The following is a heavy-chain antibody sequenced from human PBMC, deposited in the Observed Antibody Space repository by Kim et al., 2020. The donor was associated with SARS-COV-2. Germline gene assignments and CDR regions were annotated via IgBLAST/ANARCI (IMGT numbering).Heavy chain of an antibody. J-gene: IGHJ4*02. CDR2: INAGNGNT. D-gene: IGHD5-12*01. CDR1: GYTFTSYA. V-gene: IGHV1-3*01. Sequence: ASVKVSCKASGYTFTSYAMHWVRQAPGQRLEWMGWINAGNGNTKYSQKFQGRVTITRDTSASTAYMELSSLRSEDTAVYYCARSNEDGYNYSEFDYWGQGTLVTVSS. CDR3: ARSNEDGYNYSEFDY.